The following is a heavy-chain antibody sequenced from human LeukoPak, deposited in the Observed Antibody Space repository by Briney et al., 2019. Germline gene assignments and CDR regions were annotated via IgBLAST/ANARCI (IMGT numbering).Heavy chain of an antibody. J-gene: IGHJ3*02. Sequence: GGSLRLSCAASGLTFSSYGMHWVRQAPGKGLEWVAVISYDGSNKYYADSVKGRFTISRDNSKNTLYLQMNTLRAEDTAVYYCARGVEYSGSYYHAFDIWGQGTLVTVSS. CDR1: GLTFSSYG. V-gene: IGHV3-30*03. CDR3: ARGVEYSGSYYHAFDI. CDR2: ISYDGSNK. D-gene: IGHD1-26*01.